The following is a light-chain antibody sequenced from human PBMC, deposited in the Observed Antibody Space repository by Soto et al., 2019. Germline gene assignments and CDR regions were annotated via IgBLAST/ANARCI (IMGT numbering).Light chain of an antibody. CDR3: QHRV. V-gene: IGKV1-5*01. CDR2: DAS. CDR1: QDISTW. Sequence: DIKMTQSPSTLSASVGDSVTITCRASQDISTWLAWYQQRPGKAPHLLIYDASRLQSGVPSRFSGSGSETEFTLTVSSLQPDDFATYYCQHRVFGPGTKVEIK. J-gene: IGKJ3*01.